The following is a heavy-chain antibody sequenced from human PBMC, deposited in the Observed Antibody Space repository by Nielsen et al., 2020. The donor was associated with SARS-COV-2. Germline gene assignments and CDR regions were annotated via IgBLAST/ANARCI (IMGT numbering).Heavy chain of an antibody. CDR1: GGSFSGSY. D-gene: IGHD3-3*01. Sequence: GSLRLSCAVYGGSFSGSYWSWIRQPPGKGLEWIGDINHSGSTNYNPSLKSRVTISVDTSKNQFSLKLSSVTAADTAVYYCARRTGGDFWSGYYGFYYMDVWGKGTTVTVSS. J-gene: IGHJ6*03. CDR3: ARRTGGDFWSGYYGFYYMDV. CDR2: INHSGST. V-gene: IGHV4-34*01.